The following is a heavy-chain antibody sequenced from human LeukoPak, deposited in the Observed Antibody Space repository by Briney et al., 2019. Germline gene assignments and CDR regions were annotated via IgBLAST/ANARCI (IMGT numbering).Heavy chain of an antibody. D-gene: IGHD4-17*01. J-gene: IGHJ4*02. Sequence: GGSLRLPCAASGFTFSNTAMSWVRRAPGKGLEWVSAISASGDGTFYTDSVKGRFTVSRDNSKNMLYLQMNSLRAEDTAVYYCANEIRPNDYWGQGTQVTVSS. CDR2: ISASGDGT. CDR1: GFTFSNTA. V-gene: IGHV3-23*01. CDR3: ANEIRPNDY.